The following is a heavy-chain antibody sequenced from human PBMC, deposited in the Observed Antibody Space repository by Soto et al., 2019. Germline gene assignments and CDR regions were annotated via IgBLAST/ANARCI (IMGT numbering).Heavy chain of an antibody. J-gene: IGHJ6*02. Sequence: EVQLVESGGGLVQPGGSLRLSCAASGFTFSSYWMSWVRQAPGKGLEWVANIKQDGSEKYYVDSVKGRFTISRDNAKNSLYLQMNSLRAEDTAVYYCARDGIQLWDGMDVWGQGTTVTVSS. D-gene: IGHD5-18*01. CDR1: GFTFSSYW. V-gene: IGHV3-7*01. CDR2: IKQDGSEK. CDR3: ARDGIQLWDGMDV.